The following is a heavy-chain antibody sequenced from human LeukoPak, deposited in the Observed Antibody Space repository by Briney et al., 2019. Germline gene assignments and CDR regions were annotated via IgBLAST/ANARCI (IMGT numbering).Heavy chain of an antibody. CDR1: GFTFSSYG. CDR3: ARDYRGHYYYYGMDV. CDR2: IWYDGSNK. J-gene: IGHJ6*02. D-gene: IGHD3-10*01. V-gene: IGHV3-33*01. Sequence: GGSLRLSCAASGFTFSSYGMHWVRQAPGKGLEWVAVIWYDGSNKYYADSVKGRFTISRDNSKNTLYLQMNSLRAEDTAVYYCARDYRGHYYYYGMDVWGQGTTVTVSS.